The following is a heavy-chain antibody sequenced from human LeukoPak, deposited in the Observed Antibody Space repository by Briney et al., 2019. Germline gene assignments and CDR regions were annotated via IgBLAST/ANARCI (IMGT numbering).Heavy chain of an antibody. Sequence: SETLSFTCTVSGGSISSSSYYWGWIRQPPGKGLEWIGSIYYSGSTYYNPSLKSRVTISVDTSKNQFSLKLSSVTAADTAVYYCARAHYDSSGYYAVGFDPWGQGTLVTVSS. J-gene: IGHJ5*02. CDR3: ARAHYDSSGYYAVGFDP. CDR2: IYYSGST. CDR1: GGSISSSSYY. D-gene: IGHD3-22*01. V-gene: IGHV4-39*07.